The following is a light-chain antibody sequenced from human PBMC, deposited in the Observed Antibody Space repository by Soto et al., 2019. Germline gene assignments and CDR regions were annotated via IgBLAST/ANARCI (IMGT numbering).Light chain of an antibody. CDR3: QQYNSWPLT. J-gene: IGKJ4*01. CDR2: GAS. CDR1: QSISTK. V-gene: IGKV3-15*01. Sequence: EIVMTQSPATLSMSPGERATLSCRASQSISTKVAWYQQKPGQAPRLLIYGASTRATGVPARFSGSGSGTEFTLSISSLQSEHFEVYYCQQYNSWPLTFGGGTKVEIK.